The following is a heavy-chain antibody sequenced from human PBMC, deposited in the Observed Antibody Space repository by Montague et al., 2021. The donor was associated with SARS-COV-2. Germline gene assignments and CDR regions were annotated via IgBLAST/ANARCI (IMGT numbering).Heavy chain of an antibody. D-gene: IGHD6-6*01. Sequence: SLRLSCAASGFTVSSTDMSWVRQAPGKGLEWVSVIYSGGSTYYADSVKGGFTISRDNSKNTLYLQMNSLRGEDTAVYYCARDAEGIAARRCDAFDYWGQGTMVTVSS. CDR1: GFTVSSTD. CDR2: IYSGGST. CDR3: ARDAEGIAARRCDAFDY. J-gene: IGHJ4*01. V-gene: IGHV3-53*01.